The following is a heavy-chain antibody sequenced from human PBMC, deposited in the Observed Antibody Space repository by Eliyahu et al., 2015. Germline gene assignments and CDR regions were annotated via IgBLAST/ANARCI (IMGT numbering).Heavy chain of an antibody. J-gene: IGHJ4*02. V-gene: IGHV4-59*01. CDR3: ARGLKVPSF. CDR2: MYYGGSP. D-gene: IGHD2-2*01. CDR1: GSSISPSS. Sequence: QVQLQESGPGLVKPSETVSLTCNVSGSSISPSSWPWIRPPPGKGLEWIGYMYYGGSPNYXPSLRSRVTISVDTSSNQVSLRLTSVTAADTAMYYCARGLKVPSFWGQGTLVTVSS.